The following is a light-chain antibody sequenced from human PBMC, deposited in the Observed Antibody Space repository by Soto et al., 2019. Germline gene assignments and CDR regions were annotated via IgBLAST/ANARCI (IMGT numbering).Light chain of an antibody. CDR3: QVWDSSSEHVV. J-gene: IGLJ2*01. V-gene: IGLV3-21*04. CDR2: YDS. CDR1: NIGSKS. Sequence: SYELTQPPSVSVAPGKTARITCGGNNIGSKSVHWYQQKPGQAPVLVIYYDSDRPSVIPERFSGSNSGNTATLTISRVEAGDEADYYCQVWDSSSEHVVFGGGTKVTVL.